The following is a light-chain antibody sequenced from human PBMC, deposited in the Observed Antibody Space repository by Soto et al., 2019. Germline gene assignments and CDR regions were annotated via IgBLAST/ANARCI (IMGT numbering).Light chain of an antibody. Sequence: ELVLTQSPGTLSLSPGYRATLSCRASQSISINLAWYQHKPGQAPRLLIHAGSTRATGIPARISGSGSGTEFTLTISSLHSEEFAVYYCQQFRNWPWTFGQGTKVDIK. CDR1: QSISIN. CDR2: AGS. CDR3: QQFRNWPWT. V-gene: IGKV3D-15*01. J-gene: IGKJ1*01.